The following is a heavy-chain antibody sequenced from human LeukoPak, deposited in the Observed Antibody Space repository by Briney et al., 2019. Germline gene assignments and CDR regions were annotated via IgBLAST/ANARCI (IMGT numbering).Heavy chain of an antibody. V-gene: IGHV3-21*01. Sequence: GGSLRLSCAASGFTFSSYSMNWVRQAPGKGLEWVSSISSSSSYIYYADSVKGRFTISRDNAKNSLYLQMNSLRAEDTAVYYCARAASDYDSRGDAFDIWGQGTMVTVSS. CDR1: GFTFSSYS. J-gene: IGHJ3*02. CDR3: ARAASDYDSRGDAFDI. D-gene: IGHD3-22*01. CDR2: ISSSSSYI.